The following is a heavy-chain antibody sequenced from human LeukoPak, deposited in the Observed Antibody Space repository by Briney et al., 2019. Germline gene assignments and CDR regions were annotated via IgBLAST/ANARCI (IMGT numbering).Heavy chain of an antibody. Sequence: SETLSLTCTVSGGSISSYYWGWIRQPPGKGLEWIGSIYYSGSTYYNPSLKSRVTISVDTSKNQFSLKLSSVTAADTAVYYCASMYSYYFDYWGQGTLVTVSS. J-gene: IGHJ4*02. CDR1: GGSISSYY. CDR2: IYYSGST. CDR3: ASMYSYYFDY. D-gene: IGHD2-21*01. V-gene: IGHV4-39*01.